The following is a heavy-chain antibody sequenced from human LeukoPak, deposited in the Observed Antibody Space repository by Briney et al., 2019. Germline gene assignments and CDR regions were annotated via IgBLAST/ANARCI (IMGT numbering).Heavy chain of an antibody. CDR2: ISTRSTYI. Sequence: PGGSLRLPCAASGFSFSDFSMNWVRQAPGKGLEWISSISTRSTYIYYADSVKGRFTISRDNDKNSLYLQMHSLRAEDTAVYYCATSAAGPDYWGQGTLVTVSS. CDR1: GFSFSDFS. J-gene: IGHJ4*02. V-gene: IGHV3-21*01. D-gene: IGHD6-13*01. CDR3: ATSAAGPDY.